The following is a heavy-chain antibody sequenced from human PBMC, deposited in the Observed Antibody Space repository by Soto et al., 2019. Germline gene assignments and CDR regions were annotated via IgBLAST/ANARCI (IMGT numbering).Heavy chain of an antibody. CDR2: INPNSGGT. CDR1: GYTFTGYY. D-gene: IGHD2-15*01. V-gene: IGHV1-2*04. CDR3: ARGDGNCSGGSCYSSYYYYGMDV. Sequence: ASVKVSCKASGYTFTGYYMHWVRQAPGQGLEWMGWINPNSGGTNYAQKFQGWVTMTRDTSISTAYMELSRLRSDDTAVYYCARGDGNCSGGSCYSSYYYYGMDVWGQGTTVTVSS. J-gene: IGHJ6*02.